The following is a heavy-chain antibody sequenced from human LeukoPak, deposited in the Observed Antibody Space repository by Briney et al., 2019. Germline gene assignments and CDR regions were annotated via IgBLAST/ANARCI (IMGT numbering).Heavy chain of an antibody. CDR1: GYIFTSYA. Sequence: ASVKVSCKASGYIFTSYAMHWVRQAPGQRLEWMGWINAGNGNTKYSQKFQGRVTITRDTSASTAYMELSGLRSEDTAVYYCAREAMGWFDPWGQGTLVTVSS. D-gene: IGHD5-18*01. CDR2: INAGNGNT. CDR3: AREAMGWFDP. V-gene: IGHV1-3*01. J-gene: IGHJ5*02.